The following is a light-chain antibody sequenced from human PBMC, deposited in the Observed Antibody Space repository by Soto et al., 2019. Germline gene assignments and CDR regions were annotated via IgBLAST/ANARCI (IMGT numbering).Light chain of an antibody. V-gene: IGKV3-15*01. Sequence: EIVMAQSPATLSVSPGERATLSCRASQSISSNLAWYQHRPGQPPSLLIYGASTRATGIPARFSGYGSGTDFTLTISSLQSEDFAVYYCQQYDNWHSWTFGQGTKVEIK. CDR1: QSISSN. CDR2: GAS. J-gene: IGKJ1*01. CDR3: QQYDNWHSWT.